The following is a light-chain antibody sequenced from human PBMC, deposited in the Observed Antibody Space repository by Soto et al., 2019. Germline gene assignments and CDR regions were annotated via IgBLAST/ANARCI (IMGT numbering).Light chain of an antibody. CDR1: QSVTGSY. CDR2: GPS. V-gene: IGKV3-20*01. Sequence: EIVLTQSPGTLSLSPGEGATLSCRASQSVTGSYLAWYQQKPGQAPRLLIYGPSSRATGIPDRFSGSASGTDFTLTISRLETEDFAVYCCQQYGSSPPTFGQGTKVEMK. CDR3: QQYGSSPPT. J-gene: IGKJ1*01.